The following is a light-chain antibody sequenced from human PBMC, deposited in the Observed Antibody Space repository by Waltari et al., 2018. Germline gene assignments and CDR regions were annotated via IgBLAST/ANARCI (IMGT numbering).Light chain of an antibody. Sequence: QSALTQPASVSGSPGQSITISCTGSTSDVGGYHYISWYQQHPGKAPKVMINDVSNRPSVVANRFSGSKSGNTASLTISGLQAEDEADYYCSSYTSSSTLVFGGGTKLTVL. CDR2: DVS. CDR1: TSDVGGYHY. CDR3: SSYTSSSTLV. V-gene: IGLV2-14*03. J-gene: IGLJ2*01.